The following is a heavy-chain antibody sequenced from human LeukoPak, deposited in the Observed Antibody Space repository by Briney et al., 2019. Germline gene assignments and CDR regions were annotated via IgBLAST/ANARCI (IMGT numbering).Heavy chain of an antibody. Sequence: SVKVSCKASGGTFSSYAISWVRQAPGQGLEWMGGIIPIFGTANYAQKFQGRVAITADESTSTAYMELSSLRSEDTAVYYCAREWELLRSWFDPWGQGTLVTVSS. CDR3: AREWELLRSWFDP. J-gene: IGHJ5*02. V-gene: IGHV1-69*13. D-gene: IGHD1-26*01. CDR1: GGTFSSYA. CDR2: IIPIFGTA.